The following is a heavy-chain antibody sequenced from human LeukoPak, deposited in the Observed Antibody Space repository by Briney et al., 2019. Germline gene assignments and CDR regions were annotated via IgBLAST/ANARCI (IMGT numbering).Heavy chain of an antibody. J-gene: IGHJ6*02. CDR3: ARDHSYYDFWSGSTSSYGVDV. CDR2: ISYDGSNK. CDR1: GFTFSSYA. V-gene: IGHV3-30-3*01. Sequence: GGSLRLSCAAAGFTFSSYAMHWVRQAPGKGLEWVAVISYDGSNKYYADSVKGRFTISRDNSKNTLYLQMNSLRAEDTAVYYCARDHSYYDFWSGSTSSYGVDVWGQGTTVTVSS. D-gene: IGHD3-3*01.